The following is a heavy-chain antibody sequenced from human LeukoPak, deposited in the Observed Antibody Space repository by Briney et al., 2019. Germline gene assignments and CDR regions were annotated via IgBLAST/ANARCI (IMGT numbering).Heavy chain of an antibody. D-gene: IGHD6-13*01. Sequence: SVKVSCKASGGTFSSYAISWVRQAPGQGLEWMGGINHIFGTANYAQKFQGRVTITADESTSTAYMELSSLRSEDTAVYYCARDRRGDSSSWANAFDIWGQGTMVTVSS. J-gene: IGHJ3*02. CDR2: INHIFGTA. CDR1: GGTFSSYA. CDR3: ARDRRGDSSSWANAFDI. V-gene: IGHV1-69*13.